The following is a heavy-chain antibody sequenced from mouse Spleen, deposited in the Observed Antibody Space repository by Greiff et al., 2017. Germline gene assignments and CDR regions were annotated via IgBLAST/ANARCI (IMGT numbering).Heavy chain of an antibody. CDR2: INYDGSST. J-gene: IGHJ3*01. CDR3: ARVDSSGYVAFAY. CDR1: GFTFSDYY. Sequence: EVKLVESEGGLVQPGSSMKLSCTASGFTFSDYYMAWVRQVPEKGLEWVANINYDGSSTYYLDSLKSRFIISRDNAKNILYLQMSSLKSEDTATYYCARVDSSGYVAFAYWGQGTLVTVSA. V-gene: IGHV5-16*01. D-gene: IGHD3-2*01.